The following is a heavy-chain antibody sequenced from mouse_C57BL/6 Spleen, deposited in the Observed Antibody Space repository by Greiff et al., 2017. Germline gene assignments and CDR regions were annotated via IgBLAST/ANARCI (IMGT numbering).Heavy chain of an antibody. Sequence: EVKLVESGGGLVKPGGSLKLSCAAPGFTFSDYGMHWVRQAPEKGLEWVAYISSGSSTIYYADTVKGRFTISRDNAKNTLFLQMTSLRSEDTAMYYCARNYDYDNYAMDYWGQGTSVTVSS. D-gene: IGHD2-4*01. CDR3: ARNYDYDNYAMDY. J-gene: IGHJ4*01. V-gene: IGHV5-17*01. CDR2: ISSGSSTI. CDR1: GFTFSDYG.